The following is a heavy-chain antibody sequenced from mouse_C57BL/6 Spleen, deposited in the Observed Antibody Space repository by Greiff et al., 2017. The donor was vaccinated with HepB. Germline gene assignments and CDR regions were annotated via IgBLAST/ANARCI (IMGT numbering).Heavy chain of an antibody. V-gene: IGHV5-6*01. D-gene: IGHD3-3*01. Sequence: EVQLVESGGDLVKPGGSLKLSCAASGFTFSSYGMSWVRQTPDKRLEWVATISSGGSYTYYPDSVKGRFTISRDNAKNTLYLQMSSLKSEDTAMYYCARKGGTRSYYFDYWGQGTTLTVSS. CDR2: ISSGGSYT. CDR1: GFTFSSYG. J-gene: IGHJ2*01. CDR3: ARKGGTRSYYFDY.